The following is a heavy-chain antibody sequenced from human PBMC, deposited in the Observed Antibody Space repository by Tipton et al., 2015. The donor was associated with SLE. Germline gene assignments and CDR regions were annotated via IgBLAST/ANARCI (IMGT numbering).Heavy chain of an antibody. D-gene: IGHD2-2*01. V-gene: IGHV4-34*01. CDR2: ITQSGVT. Sequence: TLSLTCAVSGGSFSGYYWYWVRQPPEQGLEWIGEITQSGVTNYNPSLKSRVTMSLDTSKNQFSLKLTSVTAADTAVYFCARGCSSTSCKPFYYFGLDVWGQGTTVTVSS. CDR1: GGSFSGYY. J-gene: IGHJ6*02. CDR3: ARGCSSTSCKPFYYFGLDV.